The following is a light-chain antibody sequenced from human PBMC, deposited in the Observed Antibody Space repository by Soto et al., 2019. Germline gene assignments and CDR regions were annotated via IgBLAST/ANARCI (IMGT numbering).Light chain of an antibody. CDR1: SSDVGGYNY. CDR2: DVS. Sequence: QPALTQPASGSGSPGQSSTISCTGTSSDVGGYNYVSWYQQHPGKAPKLMIYDVSNRPSGVSNRFSGSKSGNTASLTISGLQAEDEADYYCSSYTSSSTLDFGTGTKVTVL. J-gene: IGLJ1*01. V-gene: IGLV2-14*01. CDR3: SSYTSSSTLD.